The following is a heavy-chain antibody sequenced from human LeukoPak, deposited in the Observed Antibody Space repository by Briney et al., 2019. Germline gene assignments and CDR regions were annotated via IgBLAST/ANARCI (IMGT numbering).Heavy chain of an antibody. CDR1: GYTFTSYD. CDR3: ARVYHDILTGYVFYMDV. D-gene: IGHD3-9*01. J-gene: IGHJ6*03. CDR2: MKPNSGNT. Sequence: GSVTVSCKAFGYTFTSYDINWVRQAPGQGGEWMGWMKPNSGNTDYAKTFQGRGTMTRKNSRRTDYMEMRSLRAEDTAVYYCARVYHDILTGYVFYMDVWGKGTTVTVSS. V-gene: IGHV1-8*01.